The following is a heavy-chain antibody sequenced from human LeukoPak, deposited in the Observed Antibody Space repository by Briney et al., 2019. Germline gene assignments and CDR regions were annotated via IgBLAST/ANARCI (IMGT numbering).Heavy chain of an antibody. J-gene: IGHJ4*02. Sequence: GGSLRLSCTASGFTFSDYWMSWVRQAPGKGLEWVSVFYSGDTTYYADSVKGRFTISRDNSKNMLYLQMNSLRAEDTAVYYCARRLLTGYYEFWGQGTLVTVSS. D-gene: IGHD3-9*01. CDR2: FYSGDTT. V-gene: IGHV3-66*01. CDR3: ARRLLTGYYEF. CDR1: GFTFSDYW.